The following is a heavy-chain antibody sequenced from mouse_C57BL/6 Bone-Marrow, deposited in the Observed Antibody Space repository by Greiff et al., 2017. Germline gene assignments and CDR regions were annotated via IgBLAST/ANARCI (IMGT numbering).Heavy chain of an antibody. V-gene: IGHV5-17*01. Sequence: EVQGVESGGGLVKPGGSLKLSCAASGFTFRDYGMHWVRQAPEKGLEWVAYLSSGSSTIYYADTVKGRFTISSDNAKNTLFLQMTSLRSEDTAMYYCAREKIITTVVATDYWGQGTTLTVSS. CDR2: LSSGSSTI. J-gene: IGHJ2*01. CDR3: AREKIITTVVATDY. D-gene: IGHD1-1*01. CDR1: GFTFRDYG.